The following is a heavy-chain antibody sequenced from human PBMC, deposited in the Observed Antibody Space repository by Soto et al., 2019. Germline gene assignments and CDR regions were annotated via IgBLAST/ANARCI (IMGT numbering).Heavy chain of an antibody. CDR3: ARLSTSAGRRDLAC. Sequence: EVQLVESGGGLVQAGGSLRLSCAASGFSLSSYWMSWVRQAPGKGLEWVANMNQDGSESDYVGSVKGRLTFTRDNANNSLYLQMNSLRAEDTAVYYCARLSTSAGRRDLACWGQGTLVNVSS. V-gene: IGHV3-7*01. CDR2: MNQDGSES. CDR1: GFSLSSYW. J-gene: IGHJ4*02.